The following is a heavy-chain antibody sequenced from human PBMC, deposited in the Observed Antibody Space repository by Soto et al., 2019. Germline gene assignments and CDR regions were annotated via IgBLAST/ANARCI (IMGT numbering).Heavy chain of an antibody. CDR2: ISAYNGNT. CDR3: ARDGPPDEDIVVVPAAMGDY. D-gene: IGHD2-2*01. V-gene: IGHV1-18*01. CDR1: GYTFTSYG. Sequence: QVQLVQSGAEVKKPGASVKVSCKASGYTFTSYGISWVRQAPGQGLEWMGWISAYNGNTNYAQKLQGRVTMTTDTATSTAYMELRSLRSDDTAVYYCARDGPPDEDIVVVPAAMGDYCGQGTLVTVSS. J-gene: IGHJ4*02.